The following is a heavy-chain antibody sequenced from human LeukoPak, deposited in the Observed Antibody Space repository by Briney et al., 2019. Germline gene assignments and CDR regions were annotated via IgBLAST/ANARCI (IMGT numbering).Heavy chain of an antibody. Sequence: GGSLRLSCAASGVTFSSYWMHWVRQVPGEGLVWVSGINTDGSSTYYADSVRGRFTISRDNAKNTLYLQMNSLRAEDTGLYYCVRVDSVTACGSAFEVWGQGTTVTVSS. CDR2: INTDGSST. CDR3: VRVDSVTACGSAFEV. V-gene: IGHV3-74*01. D-gene: IGHD2-21*01. J-gene: IGHJ3*01. CDR1: GVTFSSYW.